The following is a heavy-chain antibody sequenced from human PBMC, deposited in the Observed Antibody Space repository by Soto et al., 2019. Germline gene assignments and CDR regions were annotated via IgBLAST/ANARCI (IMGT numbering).Heavy chain of an antibody. V-gene: IGHV1-2*02. CDR1: GYTVTGYY. D-gene: IGHD1-26*01. Sequence: ASVKVSCKASGYTVTGYYMHWVRQAPGQGLEWMGWINPNSGGTNYAQKFQGRVTMTRDTSISTAYMELSRLRSDDTAVYYCARDLDGSLWYFAYWGKGPLVTVSS. CDR3: ARDLDGSLWYFAY. J-gene: IGHJ4*02. CDR2: INPNSGGT.